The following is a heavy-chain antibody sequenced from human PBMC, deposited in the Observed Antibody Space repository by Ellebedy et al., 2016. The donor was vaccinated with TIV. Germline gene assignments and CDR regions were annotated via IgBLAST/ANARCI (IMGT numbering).Heavy chain of an antibody. V-gene: IGHV1-24*01. CDR2: FDHENGEI. CDR3: ATDSSKSPLMMVTSVHAFDI. Sequence: AASVKVSCKVSGYSLIELSMHWMRQVPGKGLEWMGGFDHENGEITYSQKFQGRVTMSEDTSTDTSYMELSSLTSEDTAIYFCATDSSKSPLMMVTSVHAFDIWGQGTMVIVSS. CDR1: GYSLIELS. D-gene: IGHD2-21*02. J-gene: IGHJ3*02.